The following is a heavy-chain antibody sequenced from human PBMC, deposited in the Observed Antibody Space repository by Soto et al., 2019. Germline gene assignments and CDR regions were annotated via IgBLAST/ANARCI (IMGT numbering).Heavy chain of an antibody. Sequence: PGGSLRLSCEASGFTFSGFDMQWVRQPPGKGREWVSTIGTAGDTYYAASVSRRFSIYSDNDKNSLSLQVNSLRPGDTAVYFCARRQEVGGYYFDCWGQGTQVTVSS. J-gene: IGHJ4*02. CDR1: GFTFSGFD. D-gene: IGHD2-15*01. CDR3: ARRQEVGGYYFDC. V-gene: IGHV3-13*01. CDR2: IGTAGDT.